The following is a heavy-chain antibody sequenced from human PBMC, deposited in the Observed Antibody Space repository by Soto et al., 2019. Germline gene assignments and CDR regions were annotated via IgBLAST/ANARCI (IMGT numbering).Heavy chain of an antibody. CDR2: ISSSSSYI. V-gene: IGHV3-21*01. CDR1: GFTFSSYS. D-gene: IGHD6-13*01. Sequence: GESLKISCAASGFTFSSYSMNWVRQAPGKGLEWVSSISSSSSYIYYADSVKGRFTISRDNAKNSLYLQMNSLRAEDTAVYYCARVRIAAAGYGMDVWGQGTTVTVSS. J-gene: IGHJ6*02. CDR3: ARVRIAAAGYGMDV.